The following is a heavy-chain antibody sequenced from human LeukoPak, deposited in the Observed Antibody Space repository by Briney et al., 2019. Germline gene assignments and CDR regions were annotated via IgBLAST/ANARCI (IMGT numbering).Heavy chain of an antibody. CDR3: AREGVSYCYDSSGYYFDY. CDR2: ISYDGSNK. V-gene: IGHV3-30-3*01. J-gene: IGHJ4*02. D-gene: IGHD3-22*01. CDR1: GFTFSSYA. Sequence: GGSLRLSCAASGFTFSSYAMHWVRQAPGKGLEWVAVISYDGSNKYYADSVKGRFTISRDNSKNTLYLQMNSLRAEDTAVYYCAREGVSYCYDSSGYYFDYWGQGTLVTVSS.